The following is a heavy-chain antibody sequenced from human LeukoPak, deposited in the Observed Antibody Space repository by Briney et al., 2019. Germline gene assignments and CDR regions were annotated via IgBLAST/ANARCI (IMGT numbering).Heavy chain of an antibody. V-gene: IGHV4-39*01. Sequence: PSETLSLTCTVSGGSISSSSYYWGWIRLPPGKGLEWIGSFSYGENTYYNPSLKSRVTISVDTSKNQFSLKLSSVTAADTAVYYCARVKPTYYGSGSYHAPSHDAFDIWGQGTMVTVSS. CDR3: ARVKPTYYGSGSYHAPSHDAFDI. D-gene: IGHD3-10*01. CDR1: GGSISSSSYY. CDR2: FSYGENT. J-gene: IGHJ3*02.